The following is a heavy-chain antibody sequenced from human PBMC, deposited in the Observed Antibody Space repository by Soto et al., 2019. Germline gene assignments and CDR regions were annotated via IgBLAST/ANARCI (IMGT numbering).Heavy chain of an antibody. D-gene: IGHD2-8*01. CDR3: ARGIPDIVLMVYAPEYNWFDP. Sequence: ASVKVSCKASGYTFTSYAMHWVRQAPGQRLEWMGWINAGNGNTKYSQKFQGRVTITRDTSASTAYMELSSLRSEDTAVYYCARGIPDIVLMVYAPEYNWFDPWGQGTLVTVSS. CDR2: INAGNGNT. CDR1: GYTFTSYA. V-gene: IGHV1-3*01. J-gene: IGHJ5*02.